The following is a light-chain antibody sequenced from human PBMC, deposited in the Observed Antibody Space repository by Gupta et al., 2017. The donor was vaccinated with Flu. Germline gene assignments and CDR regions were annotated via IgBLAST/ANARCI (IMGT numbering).Light chain of an antibody. CDR1: NIGSKS. Sequence: SYVLAQPPSVSVAPGQTARITCGGNNIGSKSVHWYQQKPGLAPVLVVYDDRDRPSGIPERCSGSNSGNTATLTISRVEAGDEAAYYCQVWDTSSDHVVFGGGTKLTVL. V-gene: IGLV3-21*02. CDR3: QVWDTSSDHVV. CDR2: DDR. J-gene: IGLJ2*01.